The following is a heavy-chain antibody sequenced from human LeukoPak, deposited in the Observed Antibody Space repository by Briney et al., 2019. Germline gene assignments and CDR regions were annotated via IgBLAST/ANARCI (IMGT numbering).Heavy chain of an antibody. V-gene: IGHV1-18*01. J-gene: IGHJ4*02. Sequence: AAVKVSCKASNNTLSNNGITWVRQAPEQGLEWMGWTSGYNTYTTYAQKFQGRVTMTTDTPTSTAYMELRSLRSDDTAVYYCARDEDYGIFVNVDYWGQGTLVTVSS. CDR3: ARDEDYGIFVNVDY. CDR2: TSGYNTYT. CDR1: NNTLSNNG. D-gene: IGHD4-17*01.